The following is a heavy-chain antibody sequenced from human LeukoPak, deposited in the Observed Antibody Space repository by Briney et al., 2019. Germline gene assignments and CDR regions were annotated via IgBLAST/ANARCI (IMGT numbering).Heavy chain of an antibody. CDR1: GFTFSDYY. D-gene: IGHD6-19*01. Sequence: PGGSLRLSCAASGFTFSDYYMSWIRQAPGKGLEWVSYISSSSSYTNYADSVEGRFTISRDNAKNSLYLQMNSLRAEDTAVYYCARVGAVAAIDYWGQGTLVTVSP. CDR3: ARVGAVAAIDY. CDR2: ISSSSSYT. J-gene: IGHJ4*02. V-gene: IGHV3-11*05.